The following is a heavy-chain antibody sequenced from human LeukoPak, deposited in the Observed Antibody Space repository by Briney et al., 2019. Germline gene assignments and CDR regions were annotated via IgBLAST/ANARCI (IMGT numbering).Heavy chain of an antibody. J-gene: IGHJ4*02. CDR1: GDSISSNSYY. D-gene: IGHD5-12*01. CDR2: IYYSGGA. CDR3: ARLPSGGYDLDY. V-gene: IGHV4-39*01. Sequence: SETLSLTCTVSGDSISSNSYYWGWIRQPPGKGLEWIGSIYYSGGAYYNPSLESRVTISVDTSKNQFSLKLNSVTAADTAVYYCARLPSGGYDLDYWGQGTLVTVSS.